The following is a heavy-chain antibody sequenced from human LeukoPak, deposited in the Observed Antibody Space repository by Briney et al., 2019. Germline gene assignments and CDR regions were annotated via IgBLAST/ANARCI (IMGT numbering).Heavy chain of an antibody. CDR3: AREGEILYYGMDV. D-gene: IGHD1-26*01. CDR2: IYYSGST. CDR1: GGSISSYY. V-gene: IGHV4-59*01. J-gene: IGHJ6*02. Sequence: PSETLSLTCTVTGGSISSYYCSWIRQPPGKGLEWIGYIYYSGSTNYNPSLKSRVTISVDTSKNQFSLKLSSVTAADTAVYYCAREGEILYYGMDVWGQGTTVTVSS.